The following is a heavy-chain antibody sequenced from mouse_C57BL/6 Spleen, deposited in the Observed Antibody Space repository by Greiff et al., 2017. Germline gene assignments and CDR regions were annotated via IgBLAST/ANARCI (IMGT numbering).Heavy chain of an antibody. J-gene: IGHJ4*01. CDR2: IDPSDSYT. D-gene: IGHD1-1*01. CDR1: GYTFTSYW. CDR3: ASFITTVVARAMDY. V-gene: IGHV1-59*01. Sequence: QVQLQQPGAELVRPGTSVKLSCKASGYTFTSYWMHWVKQRPGQGLEWIGVIDPSDSYTNYNQKFKGKATLTIDTSSSTAYMQLSSLTSEDSAVYYCASFITTVVARAMDYWGQGTSVTVSS.